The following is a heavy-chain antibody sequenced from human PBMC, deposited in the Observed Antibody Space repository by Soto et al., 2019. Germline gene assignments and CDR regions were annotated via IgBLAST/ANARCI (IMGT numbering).Heavy chain of an antibody. D-gene: IGHD2-15*01. V-gene: IGHV4-34*01. CDR2: INHSGST. J-gene: IGHJ4*02. CDR1: GGSFSGYY. CDR3: ARLIEVVVAATLYYFDY. Sequence: SETLSLTCAVYGGSFSGYYWSWILQPPWKGLEWIGEINHSGSTNYNPSLKSRVTISVDTSKNQFSLKLSSVTAADTAVYYCARLIEVVVAATLYYFDYWGQGTLVTVSS.